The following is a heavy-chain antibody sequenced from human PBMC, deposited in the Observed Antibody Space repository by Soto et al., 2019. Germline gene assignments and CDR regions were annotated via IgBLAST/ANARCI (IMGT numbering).Heavy chain of an antibody. CDR1: GFPFSINA. V-gene: IGHV3-23*01. CDR2: ISGNTVDT. D-gene: IGHD1-26*01. CDR3: AKTGGSYWGFDY. Sequence: PGGSLRLSCAASGFPFSINAMSWVRQAPGKGLEWVSAISGNTVDTYYADSVKGRFTISRDNSKNTLYLQMNSLRAEDTAVYYCAKTGGSYWGFDYWGHGTLVTVSS. J-gene: IGHJ4*01.